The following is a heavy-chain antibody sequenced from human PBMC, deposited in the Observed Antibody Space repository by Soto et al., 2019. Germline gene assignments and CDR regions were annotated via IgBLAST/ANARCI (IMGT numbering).Heavy chain of an antibody. V-gene: IGHV3-21*01. CDR1: GFTFSSYS. CDR3: ARVAVDTHSFDY. J-gene: IGHJ4*02. CDR2: ISSSSSYI. D-gene: IGHD5-18*01. Sequence: GGSLRLSCAASGFTFSSYSMNWVRQAPGKGLEWVSSISSSSSYIYYADSVKGRFTISRDNAKNSLYLQMNSLRAEDTAVYYCARVAVDTHSFDYWGQGTLVTVSS.